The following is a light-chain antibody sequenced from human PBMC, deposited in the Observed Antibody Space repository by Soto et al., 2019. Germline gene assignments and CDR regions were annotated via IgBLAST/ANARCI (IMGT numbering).Light chain of an antibody. CDR3: QQYRRSPKT. J-gene: IGKJ5*01. Sequence: ESVLTPAPGNFSLRPGERATLSCRASQRVDDSHLAWYQLRPGQAPRLLIYGASTRATGIPDRFSGSGSGTDFSLTIRGLKPEDFAVYYCQQYRRSPKTFGQGTRLEI. CDR1: QRVDDSH. CDR2: GAS. V-gene: IGKV3-20*01.